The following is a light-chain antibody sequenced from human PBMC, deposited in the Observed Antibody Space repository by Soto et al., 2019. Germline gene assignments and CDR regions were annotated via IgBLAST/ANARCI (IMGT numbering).Light chain of an antibody. CDR1: QSVSSN. CDR3: QQYNNWPPT. CDR2: GAS. J-gene: IGKJ1*01. V-gene: IGKV3-15*01. Sequence: EIVITQSPATLSVSPGERATLSCRASQSVSSNVAWYQQKPGQAPRLLIYGASTRATGIPARFSGSGSGTEFTLTISSLQSEDFAVYYCQQYNNWPPTFGQGTKVDIK.